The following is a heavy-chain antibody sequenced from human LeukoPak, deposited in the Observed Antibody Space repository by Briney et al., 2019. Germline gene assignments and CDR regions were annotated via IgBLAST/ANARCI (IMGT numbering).Heavy chain of an antibody. Sequence: GGSLRLSCTVSGFPVSINSMSWVRQAPGKGLEWVSFIYSGGNTHYSDSVKGRFTISRDNSKNTLYLQMNSLRAEDTAVYHCARRAGEYSHPYDYWGQGTLVTVSS. CDR1: GFPVSINS. CDR3: ARRAGEYSHPYDY. J-gene: IGHJ4*02. D-gene: IGHD4-17*01. V-gene: IGHV3-53*01. CDR2: IYSGGNT.